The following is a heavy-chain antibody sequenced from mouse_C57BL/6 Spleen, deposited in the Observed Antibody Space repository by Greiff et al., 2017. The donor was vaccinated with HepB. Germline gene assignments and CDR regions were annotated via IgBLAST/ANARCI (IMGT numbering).Heavy chain of an antibody. CDR2: IHPNSGST. Sequence: QVQLKQPGAELVKPGASVKLSCKASGYTFTSYWMHWVKQRPGQGLEWIGMIHPNSGSTNYNEKFKSKATLTVDKSSSTAYMQLRSLTSEDSAVYYWARGEYYGRRGYYFDYGGQGTTLTVAA. V-gene: IGHV1-64*01. CDR3: ARGEYYGRRGYYFDY. J-gene: IGHJ2*01. D-gene: IGHD1-1*01. CDR1: GYTFTSYW.